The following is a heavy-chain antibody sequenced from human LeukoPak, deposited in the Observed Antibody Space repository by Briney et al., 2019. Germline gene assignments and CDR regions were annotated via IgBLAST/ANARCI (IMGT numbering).Heavy chain of an antibody. CDR3: ARDGGVTYYYFYYYMDV. J-gene: IGHJ6*03. V-gene: IGHV4-39*07. CDR1: GGSINSSSYY. CDR2: IYHSGST. Sequence: SETLSLTCTVSGGSINSSSYYWGWIRQPPGKGLEWIGSIYHSGSTYYNPSLKSRVIISVDTSKNRFSLKLSSVTAADTAVYYCARDGGVTYYYFYYYMDVWGKGTTVTVSS. D-gene: IGHD3-16*01.